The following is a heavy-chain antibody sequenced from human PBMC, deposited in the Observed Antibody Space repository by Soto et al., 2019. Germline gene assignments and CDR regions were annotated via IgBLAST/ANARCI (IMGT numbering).Heavy chain of an antibody. Sequence: ASVKVSCKASGYTFTSYGISWVRQAPGQGLEWMGWISAYNGNTNYAQKLQGRVTMTTDTSTSTAYMELRSLRSDDTAVFYCVSVGIAVAGQPYYYYGMDVWGQGTTVTVSS. D-gene: IGHD6-19*01. J-gene: IGHJ6*02. CDR1: GYTFTSYG. CDR2: ISAYNGNT. CDR3: VSVGIAVAGQPYYYYGMDV. V-gene: IGHV1-18*01.